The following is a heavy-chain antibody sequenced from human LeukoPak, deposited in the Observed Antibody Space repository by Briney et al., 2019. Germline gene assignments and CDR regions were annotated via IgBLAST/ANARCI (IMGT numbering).Heavy chain of an antibody. J-gene: IGHJ6*02. V-gene: IGHV1-46*01. D-gene: IGHD1-26*01. Sequence: GASVKVSCKASGYSFTSNYIHWVRQAPGQGLEWMGMIYPRDGSTSYAQRFQDRVTVTRDTSTSTVHMELSGLRSEDTAVYYCASTYSGSYSHYYYGMDVWGQGTTVTVSS. CDR2: IYPRDGST. CDR3: ASTYSGSYSHYYYGMDV. CDR1: GYSFTSNY.